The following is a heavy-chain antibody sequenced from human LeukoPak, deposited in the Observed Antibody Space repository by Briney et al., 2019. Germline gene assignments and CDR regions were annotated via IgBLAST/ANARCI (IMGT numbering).Heavy chain of an antibody. CDR1: GFTFSSYA. Sequence: SAGSLRLSCAASGFTFSSYAMSWVRQAPGNGLEWVSAISGSGGSTYHADSVKGRFTISRDNSKNTLYLQMNSLRAEDTAVYYCAKFGRLVNPGYWGLGTLVTVSS. CDR2: ISGSGGST. D-gene: IGHD3-9*01. CDR3: AKFGRLVNPGY. J-gene: IGHJ4*02. V-gene: IGHV3-23*01.